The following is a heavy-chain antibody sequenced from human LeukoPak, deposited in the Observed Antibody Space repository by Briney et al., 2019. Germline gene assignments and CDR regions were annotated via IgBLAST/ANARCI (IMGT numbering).Heavy chain of an antibody. CDR3: ARAAAPTTPEGIAVAGRKGGGGRGYYFDY. Sequence: PSETLSLTCTVSGGSISSSSYYWGWIRQPPGTGLEWIGNIYYSGSTYYNPSLKSRVTISVDTSKNQFSLKLSSVTAADTAVYYCARAAAPTTPEGIAVAGRKGGGGRGYYFDYWGQGTLVTVSS. J-gene: IGHJ4*02. V-gene: IGHV4-39*07. CDR2: IYYSGST. CDR1: GGSISSSSYY. D-gene: IGHD6-19*01.